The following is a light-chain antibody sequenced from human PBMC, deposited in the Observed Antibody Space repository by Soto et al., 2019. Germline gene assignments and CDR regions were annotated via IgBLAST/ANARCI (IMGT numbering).Light chain of an antibody. CDR3: SSYTSSSTYV. CDR1: SGDVGGYNY. V-gene: IGLV2-14*01. Sequence: QSALTQPASVSGSPGQSITISCTGPSGDVGGYNYVSWYQQHPGKAPKLMIYDVSNRPSGVSNRFSGSKSGNTASLTISGLQAEDEADYYCSSYTSSSTYVFGTGTKLTVL. CDR2: DVS. J-gene: IGLJ1*01.